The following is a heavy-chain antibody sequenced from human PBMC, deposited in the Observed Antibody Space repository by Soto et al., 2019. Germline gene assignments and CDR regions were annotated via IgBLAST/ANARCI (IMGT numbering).Heavy chain of an antibody. V-gene: IGHV1-18*01. Sequence: VSCKASGYTFTSYGISWVRQAPGQGLEWMGWISAYNGNTNYAQKLQGRVTMTTDTSTSTAYMELRSLRSDDTAVYYCARDWFPPHGHWFDPWGQGTLVTVSS. CDR3: ARDWFPPHGHWFDP. J-gene: IGHJ5*02. D-gene: IGHD3-10*01. CDR1: GYTFTSYG. CDR2: ISAYNGNT.